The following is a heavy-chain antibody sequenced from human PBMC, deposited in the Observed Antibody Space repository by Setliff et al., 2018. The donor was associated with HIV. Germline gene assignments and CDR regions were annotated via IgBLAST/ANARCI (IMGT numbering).Heavy chain of an antibody. V-gene: IGHV4-34*01. CDR1: AGSLSGSY. J-gene: IGHJ5*02. CDR3: ARGTKFVWGRWFEP. D-gene: IGHD3-16*01. Sequence: LSLTCDVYAGSLSGSYWSWIRQSPRKRLEWIGELNDSGSTNYNPSLKSRVTMSLDTSKNQFSLRLSSVTAADTAVYYCARGTKFVWGRWFEPWGQGTLVTVSS. CDR2: LNDSGST.